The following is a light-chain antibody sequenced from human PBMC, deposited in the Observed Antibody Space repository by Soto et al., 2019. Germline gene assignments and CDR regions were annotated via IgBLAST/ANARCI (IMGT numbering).Light chain of an antibody. CDR3: LSHSGSSNV. CDR2: EVN. CDR1: SSDVGASNY. J-gene: IGLJ1*01. Sequence: QSALTQPPSASGSPGQSVAISCTGTSSDVGASNYVSWYQQHSGKAPKLLLYEVNKRPSGVPDRFSGSKSGNTASLTVSALQADDEADYYCLSHSGSSNVLGTGTKLTVL. V-gene: IGLV2-8*01.